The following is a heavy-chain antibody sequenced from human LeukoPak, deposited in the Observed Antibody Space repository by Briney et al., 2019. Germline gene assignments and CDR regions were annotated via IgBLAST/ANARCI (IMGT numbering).Heavy chain of an antibody. CDR3: VRSGYYYDSSGYYDY. V-gene: IGHV3-30*14. Sequence: GGSLRLSCAASGFTFSTYAMHWVRQGPGKGLEWVAVISYDGSNKFYADSVKGRLTISRDNSKNTLYLQMSSLRAEDTAVYYCVRSGYYYDSSGYYDYWGQGTLVTVSS. CDR1: GFTFSTYA. J-gene: IGHJ4*02. D-gene: IGHD3-22*01. CDR2: ISYDGSNK.